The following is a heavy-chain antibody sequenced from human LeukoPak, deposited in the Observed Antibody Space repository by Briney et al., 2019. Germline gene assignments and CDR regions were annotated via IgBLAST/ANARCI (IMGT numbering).Heavy chain of an antibody. CDR1: GFTFSSYA. Sequence: GGSLRLSCAASGFTFSSYAMSWVRQAPGKGLEWVSAISGSGGSTYYADSVKGRFTISRDNSKNTLYLQMNSLRAEDTAVYYCAKGPQWVNYDILIGYYRWDWFDPWGQGTLVTVSS. J-gene: IGHJ5*02. CDR3: AKGPQWVNYDILIGYYRWDWFDP. CDR2: ISGSGGST. D-gene: IGHD3-9*01. V-gene: IGHV3-23*01.